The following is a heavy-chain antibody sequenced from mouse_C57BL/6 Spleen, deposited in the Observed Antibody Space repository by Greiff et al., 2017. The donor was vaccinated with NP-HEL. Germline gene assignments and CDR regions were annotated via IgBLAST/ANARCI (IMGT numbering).Heavy chain of an antibody. CDR1: GYAFSSYW. J-gene: IGHJ2*01. V-gene: IGHV1-80*01. CDR3: AILTTRDYFDY. Sequence: VQLQQSGAELVKPGASVKISCKASGYAFSSYWMNWVKQRPGKGLEWIGQIYPGDGDTNYNGKFKGKATLTADKSSSTAYMQLSSLTSEDSAVYFCAILTTRDYFDYWGQGTTLTVSS. CDR2: IYPGDGDT. D-gene: IGHD1-1*01.